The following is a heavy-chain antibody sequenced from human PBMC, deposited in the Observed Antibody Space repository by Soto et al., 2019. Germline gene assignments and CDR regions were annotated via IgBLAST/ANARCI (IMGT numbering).Heavy chain of an antibody. Sequence: SVKVSCKASGGTFSSYAISWVRQAPGQGLEWMGGIIPNFGTANYAQKFQGRVTITANESTSTAYMELSSLRSEDTAVYYCARGVTIFGYMDVWGKGTMVTVSS. CDR2: IIPNFGTA. CDR3: ARGVTIFGYMDV. V-gene: IGHV1-69*13. D-gene: IGHD3-3*01. CDR1: GGTFSSYA. J-gene: IGHJ6*03.